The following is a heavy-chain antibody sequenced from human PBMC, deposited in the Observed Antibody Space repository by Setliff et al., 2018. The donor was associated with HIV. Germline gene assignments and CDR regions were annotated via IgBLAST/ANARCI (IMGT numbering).Heavy chain of an antibody. CDR2: ISYTGST. CDR3: ARHSPSDY. J-gene: IGHJ4*02. CDR1: GGSISTYY. Sequence: NPSETLSLTCTVSGGSISTYYWSWIRQPPGKGLEWIGTISYTGSTYYDPSLKSRVTISLDTSKNQFSLKLSSVTAADTAVYYCARHSPSDYWGQGTLVTVSS. V-gene: IGHV4-39*01.